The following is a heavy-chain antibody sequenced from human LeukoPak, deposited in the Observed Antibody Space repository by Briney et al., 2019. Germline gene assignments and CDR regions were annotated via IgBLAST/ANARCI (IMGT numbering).Heavy chain of an antibody. CDR2: IYPGDSDT. Sequence: GGSLRLSCKGSGFSFISYWIAWVRQMPGKGLEWMGIIYPGDSDTRYSPSFQGQVTISADKSITTAYLQWSRLKASDTAMYYCARIRYSYSAKFDYWGQGTLVTVSS. V-gene: IGHV5-51*01. CDR1: GFSFISYW. CDR3: ARIRYSYSAKFDY. D-gene: IGHD5-18*01. J-gene: IGHJ4*02.